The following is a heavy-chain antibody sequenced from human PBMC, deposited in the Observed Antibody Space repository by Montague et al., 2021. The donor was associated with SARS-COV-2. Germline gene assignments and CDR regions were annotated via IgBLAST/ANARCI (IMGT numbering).Heavy chain of an antibody. CDR2: SYHSGTT. D-gene: IGHD3-10*01. Sequence: SETLSLTCTVSGYSINSNYYWGWIRQPPGKGLEWIGCSYHSGTTXXHPSLKSRVTMSLDTSNNHFSLKVTSVTAADTAVYYCARAPYYGPGKPYQFDYWGRGTLVTVSS. CDR1: GYSINSNYY. V-gene: IGHV4-38-2*02. J-gene: IGHJ4*02. CDR3: ARAPYYGPGKPYQFDY.